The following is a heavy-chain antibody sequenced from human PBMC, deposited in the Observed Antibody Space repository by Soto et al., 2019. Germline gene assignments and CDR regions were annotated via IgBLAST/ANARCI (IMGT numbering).Heavy chain of an antibody. Sequence: SQTLSLTCAISGDSVSSNTASWNWIRQSPSRGLEWLGRTYFRSKWYNDYAVSVKSRIIINPDTSNNQFSLQLNSVTPEDTAVYFCAKGDNLGPKTGYTFDPWGQGIMVTVSS. CDR1: GDSVSSNTAS. CDR2: TYFRSKWYN. V-gene: IGHV6-1*01. CDR3: AKGDNLGPKTGYTFDP. D-gene: IGHD6-25*01. J-gene: IGHJ5*02.